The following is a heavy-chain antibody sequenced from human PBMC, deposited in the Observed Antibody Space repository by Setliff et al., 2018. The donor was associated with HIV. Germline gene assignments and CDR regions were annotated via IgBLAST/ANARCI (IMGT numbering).Heavy chain of an antibody. CDR3: ASSRRGRGAFDI. D-gene: IGHD3-16*01. CDR1: GDSINKYY. V-gene: IGHV4-4*09. CDR2: IYSTDTT. J-gene: IGHJ3*02. Sequence: SETLSLTCTVSGDSINKYYWSWIRQPPGKGLEWIGSIYSTDTTNHNPSLESRVTISVDKSKNQFPLKLNSVTAADTAVYYCASSRRGRGAFDIWGQGTMVTVSS.